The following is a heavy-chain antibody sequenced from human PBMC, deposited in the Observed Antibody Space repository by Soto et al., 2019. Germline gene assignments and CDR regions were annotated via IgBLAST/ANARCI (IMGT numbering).Heavy chain of an antibody. V-gene: IGHV1-69*04. Sequence: GASVKVSCKASGGTFSSYTISWVRQAPGQGLEWMGRIIPILGITNYAQKFQGRVTITRDTSASTAYMELSSLRSEDTAVYYCAREFLNYDFWSGYYPSYYYYYYMDVWGKGTTVTVSS. CDR1: GGTFSSYT. D-gene: IGHD3-3*01. CDR2: IIPILGIT. J-gene: IGHJ6*03. CDR3: AREFLNYDFWSGYYPSYYYYYYMDV.